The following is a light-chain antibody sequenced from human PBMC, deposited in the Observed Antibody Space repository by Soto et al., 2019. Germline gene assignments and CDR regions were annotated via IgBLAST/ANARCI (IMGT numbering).Light chain of an antibody. CDR1: SSDVGSYNR. J-gene: IGLJ2*01. CDR3: SSYTTSTTQV. V-gene: IGLV2-18*02. CDR2: EVR. Sequence: QLVLTQPPSVSGSPGQSVTISCTGTSSDVGSYNRVSWYQQPPGTAPKLMIYEVRNRPSGVSDRFSGSKSGKTASLTIFGLQAEDEADYYCSSYTTSTTQVFGGGTKLTVL.